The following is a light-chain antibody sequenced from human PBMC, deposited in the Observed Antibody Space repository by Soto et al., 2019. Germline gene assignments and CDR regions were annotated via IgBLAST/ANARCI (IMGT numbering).Light chain of an antibody. Sequence: QSVLTQPPSVSPAPGQTVTISCSGSSSNIGRNYVSWYQHLPGTAPKLLIYDNDKRPSGIPDRFSGSKSGTSATLGITGLQTGDEVDYYCGAWDNSLSVVVFGGGTKVTVL. CDR3: GAWDNSLSVVV. J-gene: IGLJ2*01. CDR1: SSNIGRNY. V-gene: IGLV1-51*01. CDR2: DND.